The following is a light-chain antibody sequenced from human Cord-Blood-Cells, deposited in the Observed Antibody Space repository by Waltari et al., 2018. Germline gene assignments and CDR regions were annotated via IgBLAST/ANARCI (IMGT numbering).Light chain of an antibody. Sequence: QSALTQPASVSGSPGQSLTISCTGTSSDVGGYNYVPWYQQHPGKAPKLMSYEVSNRPSGVSNRFSGSKSGNTASLTISGLQAEDEADYYCSSYTSSSTLVFGGGTKLTVL. CDR1: SSDVGGYNY. V-gene: IGLV2-14*01. CDR3: SSYTSSSTLV. CDR2: EVS. J-gene: IGLJ3*02.